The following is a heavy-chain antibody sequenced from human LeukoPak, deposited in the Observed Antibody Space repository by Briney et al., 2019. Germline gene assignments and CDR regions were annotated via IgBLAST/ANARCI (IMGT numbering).Heavy chain of an antibody. CDR2: IYYSGST. V-gene: IGHV4-39*07. CDR1: GGSISSSSYY. CDR3: ARVPAAKRDYYYYYMDV. J-gene: IGHJ6*03. D-gene: IGHD2-2*01. Sequence: SETLSLTCTVSGGSISSSSYYWGWIRQPPGKGLEWIGSIYYSGSTYYNPSLKSRVTISVDTSKNQFSLKLSSVTAADTAVYYCARVPAAKRDYYYYYMDVWGKGTTVTISS.